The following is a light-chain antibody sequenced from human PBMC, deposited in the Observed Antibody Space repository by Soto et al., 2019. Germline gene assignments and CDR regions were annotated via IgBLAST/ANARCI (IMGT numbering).Light chain of an antibody. CDR1: SSDVGGYDY. CDR3: SSYAGSNNFV. Sequence: QSVLTQPPSASGSPGQSVTISCTGTSSDVGGYDYVSWYQQHPGKAPKLMIYEVTKRPSPVPDRFSGSKSGNTASLTVSGLQAEDEADYYCSSYAGSNNFVFGTGTKVTVL. V-gene: IGLV2-8*01. CDR2: EVT. J-gene: IGLJ1*01.